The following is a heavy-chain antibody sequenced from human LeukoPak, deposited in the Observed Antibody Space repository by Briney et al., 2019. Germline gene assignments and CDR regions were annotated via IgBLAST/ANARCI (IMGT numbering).Heavy chain of an antibody. J-gene: IGHJ6*02. CDR3: ARGVVVVVAATRYYYYGMDV. V-gene: IGHV4-34*01. CDR1: GEAFTGYY. CDR2: VNHAESS. Sequence: SETLSLTCAVSGEAFTGYYWSWVRQPPGKGLEWIGEVNHAESSSYNPSLKSRLTMSVDASKNQFSLRLNSVTAADTAVYYCARGVVVVVAATRYYYYGMDVWGQGTTVTVSS. D-gene: IGHD2-15*01.